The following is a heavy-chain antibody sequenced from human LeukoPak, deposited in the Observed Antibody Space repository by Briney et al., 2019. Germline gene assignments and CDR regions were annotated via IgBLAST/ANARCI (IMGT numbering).Heavy chain of an antibody. J-gene: IGHJ6*03. D-gene: IGHD3-10*01. CDR3: ARVHYGSGSLYYYYYYMDV. Sequence: KASETLSLTCTVSGGSISSDDYYWSWIRQPPGKGLEWIGYIYYSGSTYYNPSLKSRVTISVDTSKNQFSLKLSSVTAADTAVYYCARVHYGSGSLYYYYYYMDVWGKGITVTVSS. V-gene: IGHV4-30-4*08. CDR1: GGSISSDDYY. CDR2: IYYSGST.